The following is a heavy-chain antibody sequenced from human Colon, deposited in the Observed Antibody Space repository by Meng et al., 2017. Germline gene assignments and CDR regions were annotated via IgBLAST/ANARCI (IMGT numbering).Heavy chain of an antibody. J-gene: IGHJ4*02. CDR3: ARDYWGSLDF. D-gene: IGHD3-16*01. CDR2: ARIDYANT. Sequence: QGQLQRSGPGLVRPSETLSLICAVSGASVRSPDHQWGWVRQPPGKGLEWIGYARIDYANTNYNPSLKSRVNVSLDTSKNQFSLNVRSVTAADTAVYYCARDYWGSLDFWGQGILVTVSS. CDR1: GASVRSPDHQ. V-gene: IGHV4-61*08.